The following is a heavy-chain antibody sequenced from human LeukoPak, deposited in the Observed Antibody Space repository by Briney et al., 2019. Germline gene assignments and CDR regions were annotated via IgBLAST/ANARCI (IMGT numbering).Heavy chain of an antibody. CDR1: GFTFDDYA. J-gene: IGHJ5*02. D-gene: IGHD6-6*01. CDR3: AKEGAIAAGDWFDP. CDR2: ISWNSGGI. V-gene: IGHV3-9*01. Sequence: GRSLRLSCAASGFTFDDYAMHWVRQAPGKGLEWVSSISWNSGGIGYADSVKGRFTISRDNAKNSLYLQMNSLRAEDTALYYCAKEGAIAAGDWFDPWGQGTLVTVSS.